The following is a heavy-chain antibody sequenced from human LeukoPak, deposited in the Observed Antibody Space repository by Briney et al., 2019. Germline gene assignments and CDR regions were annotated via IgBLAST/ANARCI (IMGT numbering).Heavy chain of an antibody. Sequence: PSETLSLTCTVSGGSISSYYWSWIRQPPGKGLEWIGYIYYSGSTNYNPSLKSRVTISVDTSKNQFSLKLSSVTAADTAVYYCARSRTAMVNDAFDIRGQGTMVTVSS. V-gene: IGHV4-59*01. CDR2: IYYSGST. CDR1: GGSISSYY. J-gene: IGHJ3*02. D-gene: IGHD5-18*01. CDR3: ARSRTAMVNDAFDI.